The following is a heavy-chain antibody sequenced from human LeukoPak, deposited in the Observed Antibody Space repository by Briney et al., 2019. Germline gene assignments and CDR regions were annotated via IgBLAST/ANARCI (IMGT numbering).Heavy chain of an antibody. CDR2: IYGSGST. CDR1: GGSIRSY. CDR3: ARAPAENYCSGGSCYSETDL. D-gene: IGHD2-15*01. Sequence: SETLSLTCTVSGGSIRSYWSWIRQPAGKGLEWIGRIYGSGSTDYNPSLKSRVTMSIDTSKNQFSLNLISVTAADTAVYYCARAPAENYCSGGSCYSETDLWGQGTLVTVSS. V-gene: IGHV4-4*07. J-gene: IGHJ4*02.